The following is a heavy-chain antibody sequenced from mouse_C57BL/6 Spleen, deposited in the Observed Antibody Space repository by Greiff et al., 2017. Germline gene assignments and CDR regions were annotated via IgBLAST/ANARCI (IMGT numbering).Heavy chain of an antibody. V-gene: IGHV8-12*01. D-gene: IGHD2-4*01. CDR1: GFSLSTSGMG. J-gene: IGHJ1*03. CDR3: ARRKGYDYDWYFDV. CDR2: IYWDDDK. Sequence: QVTLKECGPGILQSSQTLSLTCSFSGFSLSTSGMGVSWIRQPSGKGLEWLAHIYWDDDKRYNPSLKSRLTISKDTSRNQVFLKITSVDTADTATYYCARRKGYDYDWYFDVWGTGTTVTVSS.